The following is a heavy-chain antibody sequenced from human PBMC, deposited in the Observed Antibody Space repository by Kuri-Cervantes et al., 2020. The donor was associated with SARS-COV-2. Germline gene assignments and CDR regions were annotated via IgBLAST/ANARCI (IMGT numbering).Heavy chain of an antibody. Sequence: GESLKISCAASGFTVSSNYMSWVRQAPGKGLEWVSVIYSCGSTYYADSVKGRFTISRDNAKNTLYLQMNSLRAEDTAVYYCVRDLNWAFDFWGQGTLVTVSS. CDR3: VRDLNWAFDF. V-gene: IGHV3-66*01. CDR1: GFTVSSNY. CDR2: IYSCGST. J-gene: IGHJ5*01. D-gene: IGHD3-16*01.